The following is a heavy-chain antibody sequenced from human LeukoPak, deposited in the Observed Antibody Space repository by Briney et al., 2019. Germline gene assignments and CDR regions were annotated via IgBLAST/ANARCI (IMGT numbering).Heavy chain of an antibody. CDR3: ARDYGSGGGYNWFDP. CDR2: INSDGSST. J-gene: IGHJ5*02. D-gene: IGHD3-10*01. V-gene: IGHV3-74*01. Sequence: PGRSLRLSCAASGFTFSSYWMHWVRQAPGKGLVWVSRINSDGSSTSYADSVKGRFTISRDNAKNTLYLQMNSLRVEDTAVYFCARDYGSGGGYNWFDPWGQGTLVTVSS. CDR1: GFTFSSYW.